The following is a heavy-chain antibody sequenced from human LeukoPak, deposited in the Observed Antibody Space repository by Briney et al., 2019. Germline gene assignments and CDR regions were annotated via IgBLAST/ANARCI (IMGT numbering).Heavy chain of an antibody. V-gene: IGHV1-8*02. J-gene: IGHJ4*01. CDR2: MNPRSGDT. Sequence: GASVKVSCEASGYTFINYDINWVRQATGQGLEWMGRMNPRSGDTGYSQKFQGRVTMTRNTSIFTAYMELSSLKSEDTAVYYCARSDTFRPIDYWGQGTLVTVSS. CDR1: GYTFINYD. CDR3: ARSDTFRPIDY. D-gene: IGHD5-18*01.